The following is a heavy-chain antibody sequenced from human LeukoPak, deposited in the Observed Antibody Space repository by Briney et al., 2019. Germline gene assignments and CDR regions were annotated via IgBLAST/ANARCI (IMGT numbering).Heavy chain of an antibody. CDR2: INWNGGNT. Sequence: PGGSLRLSCAASGFTFDDYGMSWVRQAPGKGLEWLSGINWNGGNTGYADSVKGRFTISRDNAKNSLYLQMNSLRAEDTALYYCAREYYDFWSGYYSYWGQGTLVTVSS. CDR1: GFTFDDYG. CDR3: AREYYDFWSGYYSY. J-gene: IGHJ4*02. D-gene: IGHD3-3*01. V-gene: IGHV3-20*04.